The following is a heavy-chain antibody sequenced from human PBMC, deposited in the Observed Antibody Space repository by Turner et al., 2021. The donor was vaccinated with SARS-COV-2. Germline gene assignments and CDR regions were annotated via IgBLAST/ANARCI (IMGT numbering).Heavy chain of an antibody. CDR1: GFTFSSYA. J-gene: IGHJ6*02. V-gene: IGHV3-30-3*01. CDR2: IAYDGSNK. CDR3: AGIQSYDRSDYYGMDV. Sequence: QVQLVESGGGVVQPGRSLRLSCPASGFTFSSYAMNWVRQAPGKGLEWVAVIAYDGSNKYYADSVKDRFTISRDNSKNTLYLQMNSLRAEDTAVYYCAGIQSYDRSDYYGMDVWGQGTTVTVSS. D-gene: IGHD3-22*01.